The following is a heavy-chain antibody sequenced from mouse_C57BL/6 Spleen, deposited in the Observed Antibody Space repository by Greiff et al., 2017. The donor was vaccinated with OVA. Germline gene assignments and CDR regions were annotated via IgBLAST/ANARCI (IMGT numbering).Heavy chain of an antibody. Sequence: VQLQQPGAELVKPGASVKLSCKASGYTFTSYWMHWVKQRPGQGLEWIGMIHPNSGSTNYNEKFKSKATLTVDKSSSTAYMQLSSLTSEDSAVYYCARSIYYGYDEAMDYWGQGTSVTVSS. CDR1: GYTFTSYW. J-gene: IGHJ4*01. D-gene: IGHD2-2*01. V-gene: IGHV1-64*01. CDR3: ARSIYYGYDEAMDY. CDR2: IHPNSGST.